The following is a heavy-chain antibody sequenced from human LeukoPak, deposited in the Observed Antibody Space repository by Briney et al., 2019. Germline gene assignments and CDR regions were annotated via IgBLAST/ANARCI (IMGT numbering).Heavy chain of an antibody. CDR3: ARDWNYYYYYGMDV. Sequence: GGSLRLSCAASGFTFSSYSMNWVRQAPGKGLEWVSSISSSSYIYYADSVKGRFTISRDNAKNSLYLQMNSLRAEDTAVYYCARDWNYYYYYGMDVWGQGTTVTVSS. J-gene: IGHJ6*02. CDR2: ISSSSYI. D-gene: IGHD1-1*01. V-gene: IGHV3-21*01. CDR1: GFTFSSYS.